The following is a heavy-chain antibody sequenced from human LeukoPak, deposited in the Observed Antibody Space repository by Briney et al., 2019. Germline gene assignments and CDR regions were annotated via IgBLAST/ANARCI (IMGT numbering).Heavy chain of an antibody. J-gene: IGHJ4*02. Sequence: SVKVSCKASGGTFSSYAISWVRQPPGQGLEWMGRIIPILGIANYAQKFQGRVTITADKSTSTAYMELSSLRSEDTAVYYCARGLIAAAGTQFDYWGQGTLVTVSS. V-gene: IGHV1-69*04. D-gene: IGHD6-13*01. CDR3: ARGLIAAAGTQFDY. CDR1: GGTFSSYA. CDR2: IIPILGIA.